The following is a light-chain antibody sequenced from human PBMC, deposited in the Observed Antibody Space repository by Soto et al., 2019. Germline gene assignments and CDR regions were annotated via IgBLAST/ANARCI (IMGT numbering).Light chain of an antibody. Sequence: EIGMTQSPATLSVSSGEGVTLSCRASQTVPSRIAWYQQKPGQAPSLLIYGASTRATGVPDRFSGTGSGTEFTLTLSSLKSEDHAISSCQQYQSWPPTTFGQGTRLEIK. J-gene: IGKJ5*01. V-gene: IGKV3-15*01. CDR1: QTVPSR. CDR3: QQYQSWPPTT. CDR2: GAS.